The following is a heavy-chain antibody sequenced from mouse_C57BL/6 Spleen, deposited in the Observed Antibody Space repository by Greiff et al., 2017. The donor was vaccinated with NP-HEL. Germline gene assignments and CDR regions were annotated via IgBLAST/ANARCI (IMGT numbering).Heavy chain of an antibody. CDR1: GFTFSDYG. D-gene: IGHD2-5*01. V-gene: IGHV5-17*01. CDR2: ISSGSSTI. Sequence: EVKLVESGGGLVKPGGSLKLSCAASGFTFSDYGMHWVRQAPEKGLEWVAYISSGSSTIYYADTVKGRFTISRDNAKNTLFLQMTSLRSEDTAMYYCARSYYSNYFYAMDYWGQGTSGTVSS. CDR3: ARSYYSNYFYAMDY. J-gene: IGHJ4*01.